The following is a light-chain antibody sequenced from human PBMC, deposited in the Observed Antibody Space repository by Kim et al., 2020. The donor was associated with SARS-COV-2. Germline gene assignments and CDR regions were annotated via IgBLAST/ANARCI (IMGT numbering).Light chain of an antibody. Sequence: EIVLTQSPGTLSLSPGERATLSCRASQSVSSSSLAWYQQKPGQAPRLLIYGASSRATGIPDRFSGSGSGTDFTLTISRLEPEDFAVYYCQQYGSSPLITFGPGTKVDIK. CDR3: QQYGSSPLIT. J-gene: IGKJ3*01. CDR1: QSVSSSS. CDR2: GAS. V-gene: IGKV3-20*01.